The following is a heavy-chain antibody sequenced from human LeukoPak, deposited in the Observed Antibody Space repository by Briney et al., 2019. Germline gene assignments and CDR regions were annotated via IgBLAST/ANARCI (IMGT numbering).Heavy chain of an antibody. Sequence: GGSLRLSCAASGFTFINYAMSWVRQAPGKGLEWVSAISGSGGSTDYADSVKGRFTISRDNSKNTLFLQMNSLRAGDTAVYYCAKPGGSFWSGYSSWFDPWGRGTLVTVSS. CDR1: GFTFINYA. CDR3: AKPGGSFWSGYSSWFDP. V-gene: IGHV3-23*01. D-gene: IGHD3-3*01. J-gene: IGHJ5*02. CDR2: ISGSGGST.